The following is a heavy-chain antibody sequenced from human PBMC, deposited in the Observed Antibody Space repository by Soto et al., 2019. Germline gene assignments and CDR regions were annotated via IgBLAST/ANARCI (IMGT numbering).Heavy chain of an antibody. CDR3: ARAPLRESRYHGLDV. CDR2: IYSGATT. CDR1: GFTVSSNC. Sequence: EVQLVESGGGLVQPGGSLRLSCAVSGFTVSSNCMSWVRQAPGKGLEWVSVIYSGATTYYADSVRGRFTISRDNSXXTLYLQMNSLRVEDTAVYYCARAPLRESRYHGLDVWGQGTTVTVSS. J-gene: IGHJ6*02. D-gene: IGHD3-10*01. V-gene: IGHV3-66*01.